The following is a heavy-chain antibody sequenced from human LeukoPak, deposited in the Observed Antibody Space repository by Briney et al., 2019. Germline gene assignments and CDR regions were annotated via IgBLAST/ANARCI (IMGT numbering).Heavy chain of an antibody. CDR3: EKDMGYDILTGPVS. CDR2: ISYDGSNK. D-gene: IGHD3-9*01. CDR1: GFTFSSYG. Sequence: PGGSLRLACAASGFTFSSYGMHWVRQVPGKGLEWVAVISYDGSNKYYADSVKGRFTISRDNSKNTLYLQMNSLRAEDTAVYYCEKDMGYDILTGPVSWGQGTLVTVSS. J-gene: IGHJ5*02. V-gene: IGHV3-30*18.